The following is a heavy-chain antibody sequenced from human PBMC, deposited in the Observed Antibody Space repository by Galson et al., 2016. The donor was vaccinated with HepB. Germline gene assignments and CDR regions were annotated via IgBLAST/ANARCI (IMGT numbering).Heavy chain of an antibody. Sequence: SLRLSCAASGFTFSSYGMHWVRQAPGKGLEWVAVIWFDGSKEYYSDAVKGRFTISRDNSKSTLYLQMNSLTGADTAVYYCAKDTRGYSSDWGQGTLVTVSP. J-gene: IGHJ4*02. V-gene: IGHV3-33*06. CDR2: IWFDGSKE. CDR3: AKDTRGYSSD. D-gene: IGHD3-22*01. CDR1: GFTFSSYG.